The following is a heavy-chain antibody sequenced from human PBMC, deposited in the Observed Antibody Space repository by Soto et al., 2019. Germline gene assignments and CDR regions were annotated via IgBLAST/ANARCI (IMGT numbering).Heavy chain of an antibody. J-gene: IGHJ4*02. V-gene: IGHV1-3*01. Sequence: ASVKVSCKASGYTFTSYAMHWVRQAPGQRLEWMGWISAGNGNTKYSQKFQGRVTITRDTSASTAYMELSSLRSEDTAVYYCARDKRGYCSSTSCYAGPFDYWGQGTLVIVS. CDR2: ISAGNGNT. CDR3: ARDKRGYCSSTSCYAGPFDY. CDR1: GYTFTSYA. D-gene: IGHD2-2*01.